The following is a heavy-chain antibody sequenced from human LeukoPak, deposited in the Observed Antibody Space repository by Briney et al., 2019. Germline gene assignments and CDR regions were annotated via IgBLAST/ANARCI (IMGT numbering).Heavy chain of an antibody. J-gene: IGHJ3*02. CDR1: GGSISSGSHH. CDR3: ARVSAINAFDI. V-gene: IGHV4-61*02. CDR2: IYTSRST. Sequence: SETLSLTCTVSGGSISSGSHHWNWIRQPAGKGLEWIGRIYTSRSTNYNPSLRSRVTISLDTSKNQFSLNLSSVTAADTAIYYCARVSAINAFDIWGQGTMVTVSS.